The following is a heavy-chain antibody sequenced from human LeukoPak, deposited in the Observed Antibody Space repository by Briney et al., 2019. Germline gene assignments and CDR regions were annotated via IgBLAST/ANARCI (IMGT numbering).Heavy chain of an antibody. D-gene: IGHD3-22*01. CDR3: ARRSYYDSGGYYYDF. Sequence: GEPLKISCKGSGYIFTNYWIAWVRQMPGKGLEWMGIIYPDDSDTRYSPSFQGQVTISADKSISTAYLQWSSLKASDTAMYYCARRSYYDSGGYYYDFWGQGTLVTVSS. J-gene: IGHJ4*02. V-gene: IGHV5-51*01. CDR1: GYIFTNYW. CDR2: IYPDDSDT.